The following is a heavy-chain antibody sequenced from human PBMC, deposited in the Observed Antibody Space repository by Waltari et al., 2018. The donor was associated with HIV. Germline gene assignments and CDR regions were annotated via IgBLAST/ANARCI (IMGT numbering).Heavy chain of an antibody. CDR1: TFDDYA. J-gene: IGHJ6*02. CDR3: AKDIMRRLGSSSLYYYYGMDV. D-gene: IGHD6-6*01. Sequence: TFDDYAMHWVRQAPGKGLEWVSGISWNSGSIGYADSVKGRFTISRDNAKNSLYLQMNSLRAEDTALYYCAKDIMRRLGSSSLYYYYGMDVWGQGTTVTVSS. CDR2: ISWNSGSI. V-gene: IGHV3-9*01.